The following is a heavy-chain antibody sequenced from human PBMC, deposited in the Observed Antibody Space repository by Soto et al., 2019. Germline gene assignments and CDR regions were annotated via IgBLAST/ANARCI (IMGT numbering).Heavy chain of an antibody. CDR3: ARAYCSGGSCYFKTYYFDY. CDR1: GGSISSYY. V-gene: IGHV4-59*01. D-gene: IGHD2-15*01. J-gene: IGHJ4*02. Sequence: QVQLQESGPGLVKPSETLSLTCTVSGGSISSYYWSWIRQPPGKGLAWIGSIYYSGSTNYNPSLKSRVTISVDTSKNQFSLKLSSVTAADTAVYYCARAYCSGGSCYFKTYYFDYWGQGTLVTVS. CDR2: IYYSGST.